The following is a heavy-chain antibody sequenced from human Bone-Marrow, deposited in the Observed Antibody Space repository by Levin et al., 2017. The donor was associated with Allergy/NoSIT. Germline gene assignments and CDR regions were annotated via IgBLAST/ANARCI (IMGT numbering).Heavy chain of an antibody. J-gene: IGHJ6*02. D-gene: IGHD2-2*02. V-gene: IGHV3-30-3*01. CDR3: ARERCGSANCYKTYYYYGLDV. CDR2: ISSDGNSK. Sequence: GGSLRLSCAASGFTFSTYTLHWVRQAPGKGLEWVSLISSDGNSKYYTDSVKGRFTISRDNSKNSLFLQMNSLRPEDTAVYSCARERCGSANCYKTYYYYGLDVWGQGTTVTVSS. CDR1: GFTFSTYT.